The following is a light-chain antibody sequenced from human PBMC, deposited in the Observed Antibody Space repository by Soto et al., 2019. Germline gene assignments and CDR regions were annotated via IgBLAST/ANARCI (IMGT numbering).Light chain of an antibody. CDR3: QQYNNWHPIT. CDR1: QSVSRK. J-gene: IGKJ5*01. Sequence: ILMTQSPATLAVSPGERATLSCRASQSVSRKLAWYQQKPGQAPRLLIYGASRRATGFPARFSGSGSGTDFTLTISSLQYEDFAVYYCQQYNNWHPITFGQGTRLEIK. V-gene: IGKV3-15*01. CDR2: GAS.